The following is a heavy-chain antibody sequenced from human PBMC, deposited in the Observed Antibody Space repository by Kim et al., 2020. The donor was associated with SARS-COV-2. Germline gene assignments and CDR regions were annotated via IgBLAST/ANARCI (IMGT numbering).Heavy chain of an antibody. J-gene: IGHJ6*02. D-gene: IGHD3-3*01. V-gene: IGHV3-11*06. Sequence: VKDRFTISRDNAKNSLYLQMNSLRAKDTAVYYCARKNYDFWSGYASEEDVWGQGTTVTVSS. CDR3: ARKNYDFWSGYASEEDV.